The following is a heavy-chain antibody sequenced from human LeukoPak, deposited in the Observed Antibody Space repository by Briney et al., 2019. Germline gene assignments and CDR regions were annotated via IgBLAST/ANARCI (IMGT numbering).Heavy chain of an antibody. Sequence: PGGSLRLSCSASRFIFSSSLMFWVRQAPGKGLEYVAAISGNGASTYHSDTVYGRFTIPRDNSKNTLYLQMTSLRPEDTALYYCVKDNGQGGFDYWGQGTLVTVSS. CDR1: RFIFSSSL. D-gene: IGHD2-8*01. J-gene: IGHJ4*02. CDR2: ISGNGAST. V-gene: IGHV3-64D*09. CDR3: VKDNGQGGFDY.